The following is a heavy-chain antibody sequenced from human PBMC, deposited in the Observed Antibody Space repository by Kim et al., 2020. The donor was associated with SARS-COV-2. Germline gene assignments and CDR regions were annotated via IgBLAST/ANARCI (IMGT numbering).Heavy chain of an antibody. J-gene: IGHJ5*02. CDR1: GGTFSSYA. CDR2: IIPIFGTA. CDR3: ARGGIGIAAAGTGFWFDP. Sequence: SVKVSCKASGGTFSSYAISWVRQAPGQGLEWMGGIIPIFGTANYAQKFQGRVTITADESTSTAYMELSSLRSEDTAVYYCARGGIGIAAAGTGFWFDPWGQGTLVTVSS. D-gene: IGHD6-13*01. V-gene: IGHV1-69*13.